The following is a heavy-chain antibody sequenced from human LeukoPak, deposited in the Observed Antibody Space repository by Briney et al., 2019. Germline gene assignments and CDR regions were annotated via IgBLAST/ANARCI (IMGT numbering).Heavy chain of an antibody. Sequence: PSETLSLTCTVSGGSISSSSYYWGWIRQPPGKGLEWIGSIYYSGSTYYNPSLESRVTISVDTSKNQFSLKLSSVTAADTAVYYCARHRNEYDYGDYQVIDYWGQGTLVTVSS. CDR1: GGSISSSSYY. CDR2: IYYSGST. J-gene: IGHJ4*02. D-gene: IGHD4-17*01. CDR3: ARHRNEYDYGDYQVIDY. V-gene: IGHV4-39*01.